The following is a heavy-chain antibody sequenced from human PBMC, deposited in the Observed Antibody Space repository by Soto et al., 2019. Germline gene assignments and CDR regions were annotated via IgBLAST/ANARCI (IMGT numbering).Heavy chain of an antibody. CDR3: ARSRNSAVADSFDF. CDR2: ISRDGSNK. V-gene: IGHV3-30*04. D-gene: IGHD3-10*01. Sequence: GGSLRLSCAASGFTFSRYAIYWVRQAPGKGLEWVAVISRDGSNKYYVDSVKGRFTISRDNSKNTLYLQMNSLRDEDTAVYYCARSRNSAVADSFDFWGQGTLVTVSS. J-gene: IGHJ4*02. CDR1: GFTFSRYA.